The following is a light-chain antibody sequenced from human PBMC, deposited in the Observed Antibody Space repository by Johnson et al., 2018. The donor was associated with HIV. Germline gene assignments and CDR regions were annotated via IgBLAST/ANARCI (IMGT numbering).Light chain of an antibody. CDR2: DNN. CDR1: SSNIGNGY. V-gene: IGLV1-51*01. CDR3: GTWDSSLSACDV. Sequence: QSVLTQPPSVSAAPGQKVSISCSGSSSNIGNGYVSWYQQLPGTAPKLLIYDNNKRPSGIPDRFYGSKSGTSATLGITGLQTGAEADYYCGTWDSSLSACDVFGTGTKVTVL. J-gene: IGLJ1*01.